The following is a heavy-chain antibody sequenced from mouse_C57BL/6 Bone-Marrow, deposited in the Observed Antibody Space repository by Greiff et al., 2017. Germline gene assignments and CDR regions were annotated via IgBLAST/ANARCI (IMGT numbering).Heavy chain of an antibody. CDR3: AHLAWFAY. CDR2: IDPADGDT. J-gene: IGHJ3*01. CDR1: GFNIKAYY. Sequence: EVQLQQSGAELVKPGASVKLSCTASGFNIKAYYMHWVKQRTEQGLEWIGRIDPADGDTKYAPTFPGQATITADTSSNTAYLQLSSLTSEDTDVDNWAHLAWFAYWGQGTLVTVSA. V-gene: IGHV14-2*01.